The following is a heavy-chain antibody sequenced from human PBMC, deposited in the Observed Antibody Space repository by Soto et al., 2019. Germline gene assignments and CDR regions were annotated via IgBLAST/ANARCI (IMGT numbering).Heavy chain of an antibody. CDR2: IVQDGST. D-gene: IGHD5-12*01. J-gene: IGHJ4*02. V-gene: IGHV3-23*01. CDR1: GFTFTTYS. CDR3: AKDLRPVGVWDFDH. Sequence: PGGSLRLSCAAAGFTFTTYSLSWVRQATGKGPEWVSGIVQDGSTKDADSVRGRFTISRDNSKNTVFRQMFSLRGEDTAVDYCAKDLRPVGVWDFDHWGQGTLDTVS.